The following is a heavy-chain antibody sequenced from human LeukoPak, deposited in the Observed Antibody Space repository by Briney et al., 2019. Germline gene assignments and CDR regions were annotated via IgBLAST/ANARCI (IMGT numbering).Heavy chain of an antibody. CDR2: ISSSSSYI. CDR3: AKDRGDLYYFDY. CDR1: GFTFSSYS. Sequence: GGSLRLSCAASGFTFSSYSMNWVRQAPGKGLEWVSSISSSSSYIYYADSVKGRFTISRDNAKNSLYLQMNSLRAEDTAVYYCAKDRGDLYYFDYWGQGTLVTVSS. J-gene: IGHJ4*02. D-gene: IGHD7-27*01. V-gene: IGHV3-21*01.